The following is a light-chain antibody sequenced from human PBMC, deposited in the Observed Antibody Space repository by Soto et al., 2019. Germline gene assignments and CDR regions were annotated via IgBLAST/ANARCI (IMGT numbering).Light chain of an antibody. CDR3: AAWDEKLSGLYV. V-gene: IGLV1-47*01. Sequence: QSVLTQSPSASGTPGQRVTISCSGSASTIGRNYVYWYQQLPGTAPKLLIYRNSQRPSGVPDRFSGSKSGTSASLAISGLRSEDEADHYCAAWDEKLSGLYVFGAGNKVTDL. CDR1: ASTIGRNY. J-gene: IGLJ1*01. CDR2: RNS.